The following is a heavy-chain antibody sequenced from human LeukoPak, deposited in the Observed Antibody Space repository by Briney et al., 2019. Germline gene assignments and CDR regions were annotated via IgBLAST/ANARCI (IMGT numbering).Heavy chain of an antibody. CDR1: GFTFSSYA. V-gene: IGHV3-23*01. J-gene: IGHJ4*02. Sequence: PGGSLRLSCAASGFTFSSYAMSWVRQAPGXXLEWVSAISGSGGSTYYADSVKGRFTISRDNSKNTLYLQMNSLRAEDTAVYYCAKMQVNGYSYGHVSHPRGTGFDYWGQGTLVTVSS. D-gene: IGHD5-18*01. CDR2: ISGSGGST. CDR3: AKMQVNGYSYGHVSHPRGTGFDY.